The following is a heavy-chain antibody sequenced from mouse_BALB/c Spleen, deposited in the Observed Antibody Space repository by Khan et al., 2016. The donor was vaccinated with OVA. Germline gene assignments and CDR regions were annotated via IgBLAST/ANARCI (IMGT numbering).Heavy chain of an antibody. CDR3: ARGNYYGYYFDY. J-gene: IGHJ2*01. V-gene: IGHV3-2*02. CDR2: ISYSGGT. Sequence: EVKLLESGPGLVKPSQSLSLTCTVTGYSITSGYAWNWIRQFPGNKLEWMGYISYSGGTSYNPSLKSRISITRDTSKNQFFLQLNSVTTEDTATYYRARGNYYGYYFDYWGQGTTLTVSS. CDR1: GYSITSGYA. D-gene: IGHD1-1*01.